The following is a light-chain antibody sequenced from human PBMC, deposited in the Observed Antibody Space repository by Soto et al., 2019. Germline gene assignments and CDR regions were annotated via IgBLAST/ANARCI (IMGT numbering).Light chain of an antibody. J-gene: IGKJ1*01. CDR3: QLSYSTPTWT. CDR1: QSISSY. Sequence: DVQMTQSPSSLSASVGDRVTITCRASQSISSYLNWYQQKPGKAPKLLIYAASSLQSGVPSRFSGSGSGTDFTLTISSLQPEEFAAYYCQLSYSTPTWTFGQGTKVEIK. V-gene: IGKV1-39*01. CDR2: AAS.